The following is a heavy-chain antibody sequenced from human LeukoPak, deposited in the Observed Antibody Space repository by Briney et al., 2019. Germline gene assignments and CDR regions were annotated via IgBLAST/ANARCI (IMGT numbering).Heavy chain of an antibody. Sequence: SETLSLTCAVYGGSFSGYYWSWIRQPPGKGLEWIGEINHSRSTNYNPSLKSRVTISVDTSKNQFSLKLSSVTAADTAVYYCARAWVGYSSSPASYNWFDPWGQGTLVTVSS. CDR1: GGSFSGYY. D-gene: IGHD6-6*01. V-gene: IGHV4-34*01. J-gene: IGHJ5*02. CDR2: INHSRST. CDR3: ARAWVGYSSSPASYNWFDP.